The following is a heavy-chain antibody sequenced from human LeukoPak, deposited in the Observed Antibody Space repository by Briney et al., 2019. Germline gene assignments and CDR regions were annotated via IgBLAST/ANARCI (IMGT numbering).Heavy chain of an antibody. CDR3: ARDFPGHDAFDI. J-gene: IGHJ3*02. D-gene: IGHD7-27*01. V-gene: IGHV3-21*01. Sequence: GGSLRLSCAASGFTFSSYSMNWVRQAPGKGLEWVSSISSSGIYIYYADSVKGRFTISRDNAKKSLYLQMNSLRAEDTAIYHCARDFPGHDAFDIWGQGTTVTVSS. CDR1: GFTFSSYS. CDR2: ISSSGIYI.